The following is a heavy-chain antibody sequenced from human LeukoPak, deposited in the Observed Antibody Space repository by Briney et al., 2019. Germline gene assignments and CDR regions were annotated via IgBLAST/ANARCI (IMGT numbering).Heavy chain of an antibody. V-gene: IGHV1-46*01. Sequence: ASVKVSCKASGYTFTSYYMHWVRQAPGQGLEWMGIINPSGGSTSYAQKFQGRVTMTRDTSTSTVYMELSSLRSEDTAVYYCARGKSTLLWFGEPSVAFDVWGQGTMVTVSS. CDR2: INPSGGST. J-gene: IGHJ3*01. CDR1: GYTFTSYY. D-gene: IGHD3-10*01. CDR3: ARGKSTLLWFGEPSVAFDV.